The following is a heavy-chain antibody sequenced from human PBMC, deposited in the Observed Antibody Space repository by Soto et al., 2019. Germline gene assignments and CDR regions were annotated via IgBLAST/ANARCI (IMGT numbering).Heavy chain of an antibody. Sequence: SSVKGSRKGVGGAFSSDASSWGRQAPGQGLEWMGGIIPIFGTANYAQKFQGRVTITADESASTAYMELSSLRSEDTAVYYCARVVSSIAAQIRYYYYGMDVWGQGPTVTVPS. D-gene: IGHD6-6*01. CDR3: ARVVSSIAAQIRYYYYGMDV. J-gene: IGHJ6*02. CDR1: GGAFSSDA. CDR2: IIPIFGTA. V-gene: IGHV1-69*13.